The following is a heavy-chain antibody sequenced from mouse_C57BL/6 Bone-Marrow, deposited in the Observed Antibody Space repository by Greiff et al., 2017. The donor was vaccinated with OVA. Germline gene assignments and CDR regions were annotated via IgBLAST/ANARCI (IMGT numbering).Heavy chain of an antibody. CDR2: IDPENGDT. J-gene: IGHJ4*01. V-gene: IGHV14-4*01. Sequence: VQLQQSGAELVRPGASVKLSCTASGFNIKDDYMHWVKQRPEQGLEWIGWIDPENGDTEYASKFQGKATITADTSSNTAYLQLSSLTSEDTAVYYCTRGVYYSNSGAMDYWGQRTSVTVSS. CDR1: GFNIKDDY. D-gene: IGHD2-5*01. CDR3: TRGVYYSNSGAMDY.